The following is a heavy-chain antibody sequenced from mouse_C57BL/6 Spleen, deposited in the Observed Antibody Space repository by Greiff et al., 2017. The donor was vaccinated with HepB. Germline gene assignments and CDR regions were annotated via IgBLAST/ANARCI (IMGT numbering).Heavy chain of an antibody. CDR1: GFTFSSYA. CDR2: ISDGGSYT. V-gene: IGHV5-4*01. J-gene: IGHJ1*03. D-gene: IGHD1-1*01. Sequence: EVQLQQSGGGLVKPGGSLKLSCAASGFTFSSYAMSWVRQTPEKRLEWVATISDGGSYTYYPDNVKGRFTISRDNAKNNLYLQMSHLKSEDTAMYYCARGDYGWYFDVWGTGTTVTVSS. CDR3: ARGDYGWYFDV.